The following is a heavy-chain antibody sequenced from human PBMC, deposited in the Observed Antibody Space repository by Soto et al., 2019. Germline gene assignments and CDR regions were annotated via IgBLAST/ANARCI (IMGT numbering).Heavy chain of an antibody. CDR1: GYTFSNYD. Sequence: QVQLVQSGAEVKKPGASVKVSCKTSGYTFSNYDINWVRQAPGQGLEWMGWMSPNSGNTGSAQKFQGRVTMTKDTSIRTAYMELRSLRSEDTAVYYCARYSPTGNLYWFDPWGQGTLVIVSS. D-gene: IGHD1-1*01. V-gene: IGHV1-8*01. CDR2: MSPNSGNT. CDR3: ARYSPTGNLYWFDP. J-gene: IGHJ5*02.